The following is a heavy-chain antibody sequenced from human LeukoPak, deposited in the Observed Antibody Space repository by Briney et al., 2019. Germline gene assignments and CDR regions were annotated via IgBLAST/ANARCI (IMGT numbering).Heavy chain of an antibody. CDR3: ARGYYDSGGYYTEFAN. CDR2: IYGSGST. CDR1: GGSISSSY. V-gene: IGHV4-4*07. J-gene: IGHJ4*02. D-gene: IGHD3-22*01. Sequence: SETLSLTRTVSGGSISSSYWSWLRQPAGKGLEWIGRIYGSGSTDYNPSLRSRITMSGDASRNKFSLKVTSVTAADTAVYFCARGYYDSGGYYTEFANWGQGTLVTVSS.